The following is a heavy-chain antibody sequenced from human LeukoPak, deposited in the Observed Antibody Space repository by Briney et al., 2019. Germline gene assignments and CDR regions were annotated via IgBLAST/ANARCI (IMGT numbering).Heavy chain of an antibody. CDR2: ISSDSTYI. Sequence: GGSLRLSCAASGFTFSSYSMNWVRQAPGKGLEWVSSISSDSTYINYADLVKGRFTISRDNAKNSLYLQMNCLRDEDTAVYYCARDYYGDYYFDFWGQGTLVTVSS. CDR1: GFTFSSYS. V-gene: IGHV3-21*01. J-gene: IGHJ4*02. CDR3: ARDYYGDYYFDF. D-gene: IGHD4-17*01.